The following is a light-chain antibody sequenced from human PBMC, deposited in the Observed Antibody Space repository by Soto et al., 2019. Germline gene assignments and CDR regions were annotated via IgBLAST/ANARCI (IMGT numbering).Light chain of an antibody. CDR1: QSLLHSNGYNY. V-gene: IGKV2-28*01. CDR3: MQALRTLT. CDR2: LGS. J-gene: IGKJ4*01. Sequence: DIVMTQSPLSLPVTPGEPASISCRSSQSLLHSNGYNYLDWYLQKPGQSPRLLIYLGSNRASGVPDRFSGSGSGTDFTLKISRVEAEDVGVYYCMQALRTLTFGGGTKVDIK.